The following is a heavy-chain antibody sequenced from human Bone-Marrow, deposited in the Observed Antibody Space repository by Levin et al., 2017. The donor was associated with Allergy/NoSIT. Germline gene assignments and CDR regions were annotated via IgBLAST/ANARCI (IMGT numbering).Heavy chain of an antibody. CDR2: VYYTGVS. Sequence: KSGGSLRLSCSVSGGSVSSGSYYWSWVRQPPGKGLEWIGFVYYTGVSNYNPFLKSRVTISVDRSKNQFSLRLSSVTAADTAMYYCARTVVPYATDYYYYYAMDVWGQGTTVTVSS. J-gene: IGHJ6*02. D-gene: IGHD3-10*01. CDR1: GGSVSSGSYY. CDR3: ARTVVPYATDYYYYYAMDV. V-gene: IGHV4-61*01.